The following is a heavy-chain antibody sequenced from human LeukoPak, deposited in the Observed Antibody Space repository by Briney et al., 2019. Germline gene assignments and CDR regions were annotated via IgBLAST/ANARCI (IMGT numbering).Heavy chain of an antibody. CDR3: ARDPVQLERRAYNWFDP. CDR2: INPNSGGT. CDR1: GYTFTGYY. Sequence: GASVKVSCKASGYTFTGYYMHWVRQAPGQGLEWMGWINPNSGGTNYAQKFQRRVTMTRDTSISTAYMELSRLRSDDTAVYYCARDPVQLERRAYNWFDPWGQGTLVTVSS. V-gene: IGHV1-2*02. J-gene: IGHJ5*02. D-gene: IGHD1-1*01.